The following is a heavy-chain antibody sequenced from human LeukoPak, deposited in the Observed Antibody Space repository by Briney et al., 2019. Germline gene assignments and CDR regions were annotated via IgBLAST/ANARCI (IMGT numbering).Heavy chain of an antibody. J-gene: IGHJ3*02. CDR1: GGSISSSSYY. CDR3: ASYSSGKNDAFDI. Sequence: PSETLSLTCTVSGGSISSSSYYWGWIRQPPGKGLEWIGSIYYSGSTYYNPSLKSRVTISVDTSKNQFSLQLTSVTAADTAVYYCASYSSGKNDAFDIWGQGTMVTVSS. CDR2: IYYSGST. D-gene: IGHD6-19*01. V-gene: IGHV4-39*01.